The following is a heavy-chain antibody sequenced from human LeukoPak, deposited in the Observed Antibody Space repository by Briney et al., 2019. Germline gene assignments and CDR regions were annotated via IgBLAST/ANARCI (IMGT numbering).Heavy chain of an antibody. D-gene: IGHD3-22*01. V-gene: IGHV4-59*12. Sequence: SETLSLTCTVSGGSISSYYWSWIRQPPGKGLEWIGYIYYSGSTNYNPSLKSRVTISVDTSKNQFSLKLSSVTAADTAVYYCARRYYDSSGYYRPWGQGTLVTVSS. J-gene: IGHJ4*02. CDR3: ARRYYDSSGYYRP. CDR1: GGSISSYY. CDR2: IYYSGST.